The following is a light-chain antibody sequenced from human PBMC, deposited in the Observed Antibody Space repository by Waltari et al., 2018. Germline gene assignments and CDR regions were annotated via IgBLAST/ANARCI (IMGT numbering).Light chain of an antibody. CDR3: QQRSNWPRT. Sequence: EIVLTQSPDTLSLSPGERATLSCRASQSVTTYLAWYQQKPGQAPRVLIYSASNRATGVPARCSGSGSGTDFTLTISSLEPEDFAVYYCQQRSNWPRTFGQGTKVEVK. CDR2: SAS. V-gene: IGKV3-11*01. J-gene: IGKJ1*01. CDR1: QSVTTY.